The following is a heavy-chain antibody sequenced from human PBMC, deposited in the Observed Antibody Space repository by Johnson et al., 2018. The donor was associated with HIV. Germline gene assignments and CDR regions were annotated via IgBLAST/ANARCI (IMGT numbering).Heavy chain of an antibody. Sequence: VLLVESGGGVVRPGGSLRLSCAASGFTFSSYWMSWVRQAPGKGLEWVANIKQDGSEKYYVDSVKGRFTISRDNSKNTLYLQMNSLRAEDTAVYYCARLPSGYNRDSFNIWGQGTMVTVSS. CDR3: ARLPSGYNRDSFNI. CDR1: GFTFSSYW. V-gene: IGHV3-7*01. CDR2: IKQDGSEK. J-gene: IGHJ3*02. D-gene: IGHD5-18*01.